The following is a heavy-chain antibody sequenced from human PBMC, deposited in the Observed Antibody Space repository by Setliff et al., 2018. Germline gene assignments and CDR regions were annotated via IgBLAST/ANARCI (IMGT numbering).Heavy chain of an antibody. CDR2: IHHSGKA. Sequence: SETLSLTCAVSGFSISSGYYWGWIRQPPGKGLEWIVNIHHSGKAYYNPSLKSRVTISVDTSKDQFSLKVISMTAEDTAVYYCVRTLFLQYYGGRSGGYFDYWGQGSLVTVSS. CDR3: VRTLFLQYYGGRSGGYFDY. V-gene: IGHV4-38-2*01. CDR1: GFSISSGYY. D-gene: IGHD4-17*01. J-gene: IGHJ4*02.